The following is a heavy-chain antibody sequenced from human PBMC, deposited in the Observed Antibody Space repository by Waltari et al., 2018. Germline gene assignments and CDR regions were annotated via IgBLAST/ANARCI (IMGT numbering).Heavy chain of an antibody. CDR2: ISSSGSTI. J-gene: IGHJ4*02. Sequence: EVQLVESGGGLVQPGGSLRLSCAASGFTFSSYEMNWVRQAPGKGREWVPYISSSGSTIYYADSVKGRYTISRENAKNSLYLQMNSLRAEDTAVYYCARVAIAVANRGDYWGQGTLVTVSS. D-gene: IGHD6-19*01. V-gene: IGHV3-48*03. CDR1: GFTFSSYE. CDR3: ARVAIAVANRGDY.